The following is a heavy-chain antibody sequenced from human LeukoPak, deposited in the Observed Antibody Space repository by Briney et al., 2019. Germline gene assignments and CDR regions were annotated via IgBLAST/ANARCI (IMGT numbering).Heavy chain of an antibody. CDR2: IYYSGNS. D-gene: IGHD4-23*01. CDR3: ARGFGYGGNFLVY. J-gene: IGHJ4*02. CDR1: GGSISSYY. V-gene: IGHV4-59*01. Sequence: PSETLSLTCTVAGGSISSYYWGWLRQPPGKGLDLIGYIYYSGNSNYNPSLKSRVTISVDTSKNQFSLKLSSVTAADTAVYYCARGFGYGGNFLVYWGQGTLVTVSS.